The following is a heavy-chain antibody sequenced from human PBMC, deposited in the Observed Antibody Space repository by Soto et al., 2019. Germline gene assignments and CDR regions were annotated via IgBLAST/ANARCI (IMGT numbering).Heavy chain of an antibody. J-gene: IGHJ6*02. D-gene: IGHD3-16*01. CDR1: GGSISNGDYY. V-gene: IGHV4-30-4*01. CDR3: ARASYDYYYYGMDV. CDR2: IYYSGST. Sequence: SETLSLTCTVSGGSISNGDYYWSWIRQPPGKGLEWIGYIYYSGSTYYNPSLKSRVTISVDTSKNQFSLKLSSVTAADTAVYYCARASYDYYYYGMDVWGQGTTVTVSS.